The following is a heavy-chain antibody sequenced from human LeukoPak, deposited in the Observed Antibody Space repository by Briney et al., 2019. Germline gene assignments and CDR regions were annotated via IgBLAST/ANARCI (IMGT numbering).Heavy chain of an antibody. D-gene: IGHD7-27*01. J-gene: IGHJ4*02. CDR2: ISGSGSST. CDR3: AKDLGQSDY. CDR1: GFAYSSYG. V-gene: IGHV3-23*01. Sequence: PGGSLRLSCAASGFAYSSYGLSWVRQAPGKGLEWVSGISGSGSSTYYADSVKGRFTISRDNSKNTIYPQMNSLRAEDTAVYYCAKDLGQSDYWGQGTLVTVSS.